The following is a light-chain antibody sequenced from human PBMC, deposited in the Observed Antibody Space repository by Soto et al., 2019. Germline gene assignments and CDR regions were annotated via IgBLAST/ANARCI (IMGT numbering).Light chain of an antibody. Sequence: DIQMTQPPSTLSGSVGDRVTITCRASQTISSWLAWYQQKPGKAPKLLIYKASTLKSGVPSRFSGSGSGKEFTLTISSLKPDDFATYYCQHYNSYSAALGQGTKVDIK. CDR3: QHYNSYSAA. V-gene: IGKV1-5*03. CDR1: QTISSW. J-gene: IGKJ1*01. CDR2: KAS.